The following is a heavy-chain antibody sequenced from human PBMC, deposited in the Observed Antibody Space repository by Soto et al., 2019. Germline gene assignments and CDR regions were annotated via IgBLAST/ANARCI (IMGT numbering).Heavy chain of an antibody. J-gene: IGHJ2*01. CDR2: INHSGST. V-gene: IGHV4-34*01. CDR1: GGSFSGYY. Sequence: SETLSLTCAVYGGSFSGYYWSWIRQPPGKGLEWIGEINHSGSTNYNPSLKSRVTISVDTSKNQFSLKLSSVTAADTAVYYCARGPGYCSGGSCYYGVNWYFDLWGRGTLVTVSS. D-gene: IGHD2-15*01. CDR3: ARGPGYCSGGSCYYGVNWYFDL.